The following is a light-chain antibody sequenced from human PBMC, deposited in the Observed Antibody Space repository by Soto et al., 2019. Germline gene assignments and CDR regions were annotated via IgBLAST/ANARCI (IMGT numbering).Light chain of an antibody. J-gene: IGKJ1*01. CDR2: AAS. CDR1: QSISSY. Sequence: DIQMTQSPSSLSASVGDRVTITCRASQSISSYLNWYQQKPGKAPKLLIYAASSLQSGVPSRFSGSGSGTDFTLTNSSLQPEDFATYYCQQNYSTSRTFGQGTKVEIK. V-gene: IGKV1-39*01. CDR3: QQNYSTSRT.